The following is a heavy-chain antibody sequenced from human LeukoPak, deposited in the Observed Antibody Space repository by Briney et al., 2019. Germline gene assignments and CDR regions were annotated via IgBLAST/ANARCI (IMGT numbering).Heavy chain of an antibody. CDR3: AKSSQAVTFGGVIFQTKYYFDY. D-gene: IGHD3-16*01. CDR2: ISGSGGST. J-gene: IGHJ4*02. CDR1: GFTFNNYG. V-gene: IGHV3-23*01. Sequence: PGGSLRLSCAASGFTFNNYGMNWVRQAPGKGLEWVSGISGSGGSTYYADSVKGRFTISRDNSKNTMYLQMNSLRAEDTAVYYCAKSSQAVTFGGVIFQTKYYFDYWGQGTLVTVSS.